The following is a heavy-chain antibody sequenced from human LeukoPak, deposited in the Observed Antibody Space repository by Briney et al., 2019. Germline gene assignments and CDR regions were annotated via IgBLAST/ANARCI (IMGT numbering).Heavy chain of an antibody. CDR2: INHSGST. D-gene: IGHD3-10*01. CDR3: ARPRRGSGSYYTD. CDR1: GGSFSGYY. J-gene: IGHJ4*02. V-gene: IGHV4-34*01. Sequence: PSETLSLTCAVYGGSFSGYYWSWIRQPPGKGLEWIGEINHSGSTNYNPSLKSRVTISVDTSKNQFSLKLSSVTAADTAVYYCARPRRGSGSYYTDWGQGTLVTVSS.